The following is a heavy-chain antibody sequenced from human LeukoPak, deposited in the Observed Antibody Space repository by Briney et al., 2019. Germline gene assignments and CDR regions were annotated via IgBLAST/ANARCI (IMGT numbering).Heavy chain of an antibody. D-gene: IGHD4-17*01. CDR3: LRGTLTPDY. Sequence: PGGSLRLSCAASGFTFSSYAMSWVRQAPGKGLEWVSAIGGSGVNTYYADSVRGRFTISRDNSKNTLYLQMNSLRAEDTAVYYCLRGTLTPDYWGQGTLVTVSS. CDR1: GFTFSSYA. V-gene: IGHV3-23*01. CDR2: IGGSGVNT. J-gene: IGHJ4*02.